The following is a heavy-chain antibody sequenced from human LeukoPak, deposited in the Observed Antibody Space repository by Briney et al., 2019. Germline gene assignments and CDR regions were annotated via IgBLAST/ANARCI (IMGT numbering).Heavy chain of an antibody. CDR3: AREGYCSSTSCYKDWFDP. J-gene: IGHJ5*02. D-gene: IGHD2-2*02. CDR2: IWYDGSNK. CDR1: GFTFSSYG. V-gene: IGHV3-33*01. Sequence: PGRSQRLSCAASGFTFSSYGMHWVRQAPGKGLEWVAVIWYDGSNKYYADSVKGRFTISRDNSKNTLYLQMNSLRAEDTAVYYCAREGYCSSTSCYKDWFDPWGQGTLVTVSS.